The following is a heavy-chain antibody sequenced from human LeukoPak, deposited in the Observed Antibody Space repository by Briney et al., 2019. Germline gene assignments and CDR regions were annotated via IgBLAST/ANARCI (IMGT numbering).Heavy chain of an antibody. CDR1: GFTLSNYA. J-gene: IGHJ4*02. CDR3: ARGQRSDY. CDR2: ISGSGAST. V-gene: IGHV3-23*01. D-gene: IGHD6-25*01. Sequence: EGSLRLSCAASGFTLSNYAMSWVRQAPGKGLEWVSTISGSGASTYYADSAKGRFTISRDNSENTLYLQMNSLRAEDTAVYYCARGQRSDYWGQVTLVTVSS.